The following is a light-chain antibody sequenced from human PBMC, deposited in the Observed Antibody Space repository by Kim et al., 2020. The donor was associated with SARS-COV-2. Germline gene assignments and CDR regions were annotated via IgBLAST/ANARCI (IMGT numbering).Light chain of an antibody. CDR1: QGISNS. J-gene: IGKJ1*01. CDR3: QQYHSTPWT. V-gene: IGKV1-NL1*01. CDR2: LAF. Sequence: DIQMTQSPSSLSASVGDRVTITCRASQGISNSLAWYQQKPGKAPRLLVYLAFRLESGVPSRFSGSGSGTDYTLTISSLQPEDFGTYYCQQYHSTPWTFGHGTKVDIK.